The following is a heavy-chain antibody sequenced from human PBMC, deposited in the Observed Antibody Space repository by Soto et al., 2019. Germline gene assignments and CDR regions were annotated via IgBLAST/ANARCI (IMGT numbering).Heavy chain of an antibody. CDR1: GFTFSGSA. J-gene: IGHJ6*03. CDR3: TRGGGSSASSSYYLDV. CDR2: IRSRANNYAT. D-gene: IGHD3-16*01. Sequence: GGSLRLSCAASGFTFSGSAFHWVRQASGKGLEWVGRIRSRANNYATAYAASVKGRFTISRDDSKNTTYLQVNSLKTEDTAVYYCTRGGGSSASSSYYLDVWGKGTSVTVAS. V-gene: IGHV3-73*01.